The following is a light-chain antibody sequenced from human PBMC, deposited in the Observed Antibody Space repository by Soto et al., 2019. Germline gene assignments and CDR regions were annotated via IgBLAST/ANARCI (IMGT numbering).Light chain of an antibody. Sequence: EIVMTQSPATLSVSPGERATLSYRASQSFSSNLAWYQQRPGQAPRLLIYGASTRATGIPARFSGSGSGTEFTLTISSLESEDFAVYYCQQYNNWPRWTFGQGTKVEIK. CDR3: QQYNNWPRWT. CDR2: GAS. J-gene: IGKJ1*01. CDR1: QSFSSN. V-gene: IGKV3-15*01.